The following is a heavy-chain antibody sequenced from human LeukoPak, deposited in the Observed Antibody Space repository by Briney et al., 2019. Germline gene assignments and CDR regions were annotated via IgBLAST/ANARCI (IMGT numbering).Heavy chain of an antibody. CDR3: ARDPRGGDILTGYYSWFDP. CDR1: GGSIRSYY. V-gene: IGHV4-4*07. CDR2: IYTSGST. D-gene: IGHD3-9*01. Sequence: SETLSLTCTVSGGSIRSYYWSWIRQPAGKGLEWIGRIYTSGSTNYNPSLKSRVTMSVDTSKNQFSLKLSSVTAADTAVYYCARDPRGGDILTGYYSWFDPWGQGTLVTVSS. J-gene: IGHJ5*02.